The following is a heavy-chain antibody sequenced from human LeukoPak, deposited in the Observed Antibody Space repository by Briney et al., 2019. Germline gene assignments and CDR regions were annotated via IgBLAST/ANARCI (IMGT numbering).Heavy chain of an antibody. CDR1: GFTFSSYW. V-gene: IGHV3-21*01. CDR2: ISSSSSYI. J-gene: IGHJ3*02. CDR3: ARDGELRFLEWLTGHAFDI. Sequence: GGSLRLSCAASGFTFSSYWMSWVRQAPGKGLEWVSSISSSSSYIYYADSVKGRFTISRDNAKNSLYLQMNSLRAEDTAVYYCARDGELRFLEWLTGHAFDIWGQGTMVTVSS. D-gene: IGHD3-3*01.